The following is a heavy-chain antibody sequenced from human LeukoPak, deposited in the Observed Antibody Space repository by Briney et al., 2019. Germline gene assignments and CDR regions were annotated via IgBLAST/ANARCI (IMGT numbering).Heavy chain of an antibody. D-gene: IGHD1-26*01. J-gene: IGHJ4*02. Sequence: PGGSLRLSCAASGFTFSSYAMHWVRQAPGKGLEWVAVISYDGSNKYYADSVKGRFTISRDNSKNTLYLQMNSLRAEDTAVYYCARDSVGPTTTPPFEVDYWGQGTLVTVSS. CDR2: ISYDGSNK. V-gene: IGHV3-30*04. CDR3: ARDSVGPTTTPPFEVDY. CDR1: GFTFSSYA.